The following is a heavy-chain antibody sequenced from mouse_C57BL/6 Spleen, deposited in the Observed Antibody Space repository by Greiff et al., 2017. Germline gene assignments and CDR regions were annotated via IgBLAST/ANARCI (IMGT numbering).Heavy chain of an antibody. D-gene: IGHD1-1*01. CDR2: IYPGDGDT. V-gene: IGHV1-80*01. Sequence: QVQLQQSGAELVKPGASVKISCKASGYAFSSYWMNWVKQRPGKGLEWIGQIYPGDGDTNYNGKFKGKATLTADKSSSTAYMQLSSLTSEDSAVYFCASIGLITTVVAYGEDYWGQGTSVTVSS. CDR3: ASIGLITTVVAYGEDY. CDR1: GYAFSSYW. J-gene: IGHJ4*01.